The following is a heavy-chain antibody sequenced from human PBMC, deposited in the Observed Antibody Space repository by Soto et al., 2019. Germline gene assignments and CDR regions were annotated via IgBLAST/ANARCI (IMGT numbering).Heavy chain of an antibody. CDR3: ARDVPRVGATAY. V-gene: IGHV3-11*06. J-gene: IGHJ4*02. D-gene: IGHD1-26*01. CDR2: ISSNSNYT. Sequence: QVQLVESGGGLVKPGGSLRLSCAASVFTFSDYYMSWIRHAPGKGLEWVSYISSNSNYTDYADSVKGRFTISRDNAKNSLYLQMNTLRGEDTAVYFCARDVPRVGATAYLGQGALVTVSS. CDR1: VFTFSDYY.